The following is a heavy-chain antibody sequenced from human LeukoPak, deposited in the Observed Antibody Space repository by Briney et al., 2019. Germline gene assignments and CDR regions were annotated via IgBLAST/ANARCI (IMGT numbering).Heavy chain of an antibody. D-gene: IGHD3-9*01. V-gene: IGHV3-23*01. CDR2: ISGSGDST. Sequence: GGSLRLSCAASGFTFSSYAMSWVRQAPGKGLEWVSAISGSGDSTYYADSVKGRFTISRDNSKNTLYLQMNSLRAEDTAVYYCAKRYYDILTGYFDYWGQGTLVTVSS. J-gene: IGHJ4*02. CDR1: GFTFSSYA. CDR3: AKRYYDILTGYFDY.